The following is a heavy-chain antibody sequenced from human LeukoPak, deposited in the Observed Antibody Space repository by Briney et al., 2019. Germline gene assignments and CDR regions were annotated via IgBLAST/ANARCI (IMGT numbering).Heavy chain of an antibody. CDR3: SKGAYGSGSYYTYVDY. D-gene: IGHD3-10*01. CDR1: GFTFSDYE. J-gene: IGHJ4*02. V-gene: IGHV3-23*01. Sequence: PGGSLRLSCAASGFTFSDYEMNWVRQAPGKGLEWVSAISGSGDTTYYADSVKGRFTISRDNSSNTLRLQMNSLRAEDTAVYYCSKGAYGSGSYYTYVDYWGQGTLVTVSS. CDR2: ISGSGDTT.